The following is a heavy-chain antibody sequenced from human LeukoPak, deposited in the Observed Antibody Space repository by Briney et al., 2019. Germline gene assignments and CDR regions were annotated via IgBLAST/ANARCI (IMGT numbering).Heavy chain of an antibody. Sequence: PGGSLRLSCAASGVTVTTSYINWVRQAPGRGLEWVSVIYSGGTTYYADSVKGRFTISRDNSNNMLYLQMNSLRAEDTAVYYCVRLFGDKYGRLDYWGQGTLVTVSS. CDR3: VRLFGDKYGRLDY. CDR2: IYSGGTT. D-gene: IGHD3-3*01. J-gene: IGHJ4*02. CDR1: GVTVTTSY. V-gene: IGHV3-53*01.